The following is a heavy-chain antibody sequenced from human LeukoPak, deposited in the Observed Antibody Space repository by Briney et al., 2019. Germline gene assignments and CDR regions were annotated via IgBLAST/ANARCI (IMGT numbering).Heavy chain of an antibody. Sequence: PSETLSLTCAVYGGSFSGYYWSWIRQPPGEGLEWIGEINHSGSTNYNPSLKSRVTISVDTSKNQFSLKLSSVTAADTAVYYCASDYYCSSTSCRAAEYFQHWGQGTLVTVSS. V-gene: IGHV4-34*01. D-gene: IGHD2-2*01. J-gene: IGHJ1*01. CDR1: GGSFSGYY. CDR3: ASDYYCSSTSCRAAEYFQH. CDR2: INHSGST.